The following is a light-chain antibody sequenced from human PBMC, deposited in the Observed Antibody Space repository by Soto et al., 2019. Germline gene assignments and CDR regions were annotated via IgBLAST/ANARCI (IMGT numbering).Light chain of an antibody. CDR2: EVT. V-gene: IGLV2-8*01. Sequence: QSALTQPASLSGSPGQSITISCTGTSSDIGGSKYVSWYQQHPGKAPKLMIYEVTKRPSGVPDRFSGSKSGNTASLTVSGLQAEDEADYYCGSHAGNSNLVFGGGTQLTVL. CDR3: GSHAGNSNLV. CDR1: SSDIGGSKY. J-gene: IGLJ3*02.